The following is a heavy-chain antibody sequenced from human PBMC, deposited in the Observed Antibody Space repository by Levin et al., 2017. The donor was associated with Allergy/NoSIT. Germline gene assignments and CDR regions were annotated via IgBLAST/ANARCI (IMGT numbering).Heavy chain of an antibody. J-gene: IGHJ4*02. Sequence: GESLKISCKASGYTFTDYYIHWVRQAPGQGLEWMGRINPNSGGTNYAQNFQGRVTMTRDTSISTAYMELSRLRSDDTAVYYCARESDISGSHHFDYWGQGTLVTVSS. D-gene: IGHD1-26*01. CDR3: ARESDISGSHHFDY. CDR1: GYTFTDYY. V-gene: IGHV1-2*06. CDR2: INPNSGGT.